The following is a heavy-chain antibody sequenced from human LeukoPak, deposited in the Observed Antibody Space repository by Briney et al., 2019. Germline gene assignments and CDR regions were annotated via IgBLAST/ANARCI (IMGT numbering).Heavy chain of an antibody. CDR1: GFTVSSNY. V-gene: IGHV3-53*04. Sequence: PGGSLRLSCAASGFTVSSNYMSWVRQAPGKGLEWVSVIYSGGSTYYADSVKGRFAISRHNSKNTLYLQMNSLRAEDTAVYYCARGGMDSGSYFDYWGQGTLVTVSS. CDR3: ARGGMDSGSYFDY. J-gene: IGHJ4*02. CDR2: IYSGGST. D-gene: IGHD1-26*01.